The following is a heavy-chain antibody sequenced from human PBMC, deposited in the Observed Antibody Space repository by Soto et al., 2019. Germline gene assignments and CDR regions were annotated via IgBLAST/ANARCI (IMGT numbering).Heavy chain of an antibody. Sequence: LRLSCVASVFTFRSYSMNWVRQAPGKGLERVSSISSSSSHIYYADSVKGRFTISRVNAKNSLYLQMNSLRAEDTAVYYCASLTALAFDSSGYAVDYWGQGTLVTVSS. V-gene: IGHV3-21*01. CDR1: VFTFRSYS. CDR2: ISSSSSHI. J-gene: IGHJ4*02. D-gene: IGHD3-22*01. CDR3: ASLTALAFDSSGYAVDY.